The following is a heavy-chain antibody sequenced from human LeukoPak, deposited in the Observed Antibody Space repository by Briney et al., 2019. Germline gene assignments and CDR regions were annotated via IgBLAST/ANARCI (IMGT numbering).Heavy chain of an antibody. V-gene: IGHV3-23*01. CDR2: ISGNGGST. J-gene: IGHJ4*02. CDR1: GFTFSSYA. D-gene: IGHD3-10*01. CDR3: AKDPNYGSGSYYAPVYFDY. Sequence: GGSLRLSCAASGFTFSSYAMSWVRQAPGKGPEWVSAISGNGGSTYYADSVKGRFTISRDNSKNTLYLQMNSLRAEDTAVYYCAKDPNYGSGSYYAPVYFDYWGQGTLVTVSS.